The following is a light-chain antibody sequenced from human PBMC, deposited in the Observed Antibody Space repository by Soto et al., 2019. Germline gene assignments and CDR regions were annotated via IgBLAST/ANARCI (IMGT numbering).Light chain of an antibody. V-gene: IGKV3-20*01. Sequence: EIVLTQSPGTLSLSPGERATLSCRASQSVSSSYLAWYQQKPGQAPRLLIYGASNRATGIPDRFSGSGSGTDFSLTISRLEPEDFALYSCQRYGRTPPDTVGQGTKLEIK. CDR1: QSVSSSY. CDR2: GAS. J-gene: IGKJ2*01. CDR3: QRYGRTPPDT.